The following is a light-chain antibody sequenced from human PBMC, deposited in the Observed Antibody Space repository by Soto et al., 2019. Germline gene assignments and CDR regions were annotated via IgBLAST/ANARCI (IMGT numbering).Light chain of an antibody. J-gene: IGLJ1*01. CDR1: SSDVGAYNF. Sequence: QSALTRAASVSGSPGQSITISCTGTSSDVGAYNFVSWYQHYPDKAPKVVIYDVANRPSGVSYRFSASKSGNTASLTISGLQAEDEADYYCMSFTSSNTYVFGTGTKVTVL. CDR2: DVA. CDR3: MSFTSSNTYV. V-gene: IGLV2-14*03.